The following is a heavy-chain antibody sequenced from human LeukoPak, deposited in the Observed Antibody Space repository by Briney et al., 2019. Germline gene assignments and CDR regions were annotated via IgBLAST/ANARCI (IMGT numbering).Heavy chain of an antibody. V-gene: IGHV1-46*03. CDR2: INPSGGST. D-gene: IGHD3-16*01. Sequence: VSVKVSCKASGYTFTSYYMHWVRQAPGQGSEGMGVINPSGGSTSYAQKFQGRVTMTRDTSTSTVYMELSSLRSEDTAVYYCARDWGSGELALDYWGQGTLVTVSS. J-gene: IGHJ4*02. CDR3: ARDWGSGELALDY. CDR1: GYTFTSYY.